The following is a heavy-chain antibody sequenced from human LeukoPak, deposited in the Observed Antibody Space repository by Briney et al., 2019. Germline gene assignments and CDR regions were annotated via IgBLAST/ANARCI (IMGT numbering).Heavy chain of an antibody. D-gene: IGHD5-12*01. J-gene: IGHJ4*02. Sequence: SVKVSCKASGGTFSSYAISWVRQAPGQGLEWMGGIIPIFGTANYAQKFQGRVTITADESTSTAYMELSSLRSEDTAVCYCARTRTYSGYELGGYWGQGTLVTVSS. V-gene: IGHV1-69*13. CDR3: ARTRTYSGYELGGY. CDR2: IIPIFGTA. CDR1: GGTFSSYA.